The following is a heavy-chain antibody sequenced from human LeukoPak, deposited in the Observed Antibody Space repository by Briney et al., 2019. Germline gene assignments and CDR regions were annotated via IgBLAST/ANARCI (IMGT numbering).Heavy chain of an antibody. D-gene: IGHD2-2*01. V-gene: IGHV4-39*01. Sequence: SETLSLTCTVSGGSISSSSYYCGWIRQPPGKGLEWIGSIYYSGSTYYNLSFKSRVTISVDTSKNQFSLKLSSVTAADTAVYYCARHSWRYCSSTSCLNWFDPWGQGTLVTVSS. J-gene: IGHJ5*02. CDR2: IYYSGST. CDR3: ARHSWRYCSSTSCLNWFDP. CDR1: GGSISSSSYY.